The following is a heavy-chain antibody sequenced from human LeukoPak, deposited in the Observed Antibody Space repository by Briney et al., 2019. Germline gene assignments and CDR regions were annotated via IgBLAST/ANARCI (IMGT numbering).Heavy chain of an antibody. V-gene: IGHV3-30*18. CDR2: ITYDGSNK. CDR3: AKSPSGRSRISRFDY. D-gene: IGHD1-26*01. J-gene: IGHJ4*02. Sequence: GVSLRLSCAASGFTFSSYGMHWVRQAPGKGLEWVAVITYDGSNKYYADSVNGRFPISRDNSKNTLSLQMNSLRAEDTAVYYCAKSPSGRSRISRFDYWGQGLLVTVSP. CDR1: GFTFSSYG.